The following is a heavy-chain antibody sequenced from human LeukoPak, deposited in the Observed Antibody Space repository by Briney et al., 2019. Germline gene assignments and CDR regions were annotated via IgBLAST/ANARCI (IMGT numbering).Heavy chain of an antibody. CDR2: IYYSGST. D-gene: IGHD3-16*02. Sequence: SQTLSLTCTVSGGSISSGGYYWSWIRQHPGKGLEWIGYIYYSGSTYYNPSLKSRVTISVDTSKNQFSLKLSSVTAADTAVYYCARVSMITFGGVIAHFDYWGQGTLVTVSS. V-gene: IGHV4-31*03. J-gene: IGHJ4*02. CDR3: ARVSMITFGGVIAHFDY. CDR1: GGSISSGGYY.